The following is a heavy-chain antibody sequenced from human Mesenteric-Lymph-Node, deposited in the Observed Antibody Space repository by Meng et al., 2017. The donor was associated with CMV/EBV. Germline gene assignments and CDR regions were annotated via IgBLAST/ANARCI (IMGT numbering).Heavy chain of an antibody. J-gene: IGHJ4*02. D-gene: IGHD3-22*01. CDR1: GGSISSGGYY. Sequence: TVSGGSISSGGYYWSWIRQHPGKGLEWIGYIYYSGSTYYNPSLKSRVTISVDTSKNQFSLRLSSVTAADTAVYYCARDSTGYLFFDFWGQGALVTVSS. V-gene: IGHV4-31*03. CDR3: ARDSTGYLFFDF. CDR2: IYYSGST.